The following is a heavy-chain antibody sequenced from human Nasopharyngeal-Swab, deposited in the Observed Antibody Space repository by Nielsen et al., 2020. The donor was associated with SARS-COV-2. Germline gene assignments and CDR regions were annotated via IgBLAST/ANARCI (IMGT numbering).Heavy chain of an antibody. Sequence: GESLRLSCVASGFNFDDYWMSWVRQAPGKGLEWVANIKQDGSEIFYLDSVKGRFTVSRDNAQKSVYLQMTALRAVDTAAYFCTRGDGRDVWGKGTTVTVS. CDR3: TRGDGRDV. CDR2: IKQDGSEI. CDR1: GFNFDDYW. V-gene: IGHV3-7*03. D-gene: IGHD2-21*02. J-gene: IGHJ6*03.